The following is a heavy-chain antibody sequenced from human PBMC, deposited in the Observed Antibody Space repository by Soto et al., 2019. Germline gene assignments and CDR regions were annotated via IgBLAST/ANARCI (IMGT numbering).Heavy chain of an antibody. J-gene: IGHJ4*02. CDR2: IYYSGST. CDR3: ARVIGQLWSQFDY. V-gene: IGHV4-31*03. D-gene: IGHD5-18*01. CDR1: GDSISSGGYY. Sequence: TLSLTCTVSGDSISSGGYYWSWIRQHPGKGLEWIGYIYYSGSTYDNPSLKSRVTISVDTSKNQFSLKLSSVTAADTAVYYCARVIGQLWSQFDYWGQGTRVTSPQ.